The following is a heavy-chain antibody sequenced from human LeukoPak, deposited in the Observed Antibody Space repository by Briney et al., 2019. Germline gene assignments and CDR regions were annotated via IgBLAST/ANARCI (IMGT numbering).Heavy chain of an antibody. J-gene: IGHJ3*02. Sequence: SETLSLTCTVSGGSVSSGSYYWSWSRQPPGKGLEWLGHIYYSGSTNYNPSLKSRVTISVDTSKNQFSLKLSSVTAADTAIYYCARWLQLDAAFDIWGQETMVIDSS. CDR2: IYYSGST. CDR1: GGSVSSGSYY. V-gene: IGHV4-61*01. CDR3: ARWLQLDAAFDI. D-gene: IGHD5-24*01.